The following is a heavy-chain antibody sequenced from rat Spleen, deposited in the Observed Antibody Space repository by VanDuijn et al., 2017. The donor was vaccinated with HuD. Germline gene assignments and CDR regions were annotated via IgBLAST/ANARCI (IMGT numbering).Heavy chain of an antibody. J-gene: IGHJ2*01. Sequence: EVQLVESGGGLVQPGRSLKLSCAASGFTFSDYGMAWVRQAPTKGLEWVATISYDGSSNYYRDSVKGRFTISRDNAKSTLYLQMDSLRSEETATYYCARQEGDYGYTPDGFDYWGQGVMVTVSS. V-gene: IGHV5-29*01. CDR2: ISYDGSSN. CDR1: GFTFSDYG. D-gene: IGHD1-9*01. CDR3: ARQEGDYGYTPDGFDY.